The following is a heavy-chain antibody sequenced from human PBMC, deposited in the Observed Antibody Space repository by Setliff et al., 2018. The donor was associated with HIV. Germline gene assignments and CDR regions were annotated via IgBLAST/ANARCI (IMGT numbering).Heavy chain of an antibody. V-gene: IGHV3-73*01. CDR3: TRPQYFYETGGSDY. Sequence: GGSLRLSCAASGFTFSGSPIHWVRQASGKGLEWIGRIKNRAENYATAYAASVKGRFTISRDDSMNTAYLQMNGQKIDDTAVYYCTRPQYFYETGGSDYWGQGTLVTVSS. J-gene: IGHJ4*02. D-gene: IGHD3-22*01. CDR2: IKNRAENYAT. CDR1: GFTFSGSP.